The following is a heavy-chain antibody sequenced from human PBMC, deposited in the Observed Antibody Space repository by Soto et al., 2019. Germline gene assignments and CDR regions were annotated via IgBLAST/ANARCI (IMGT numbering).Heavy chain of an antibody. D-gene: IGHD3-10*01. CDR2: IKQDGSEK. J-gene: IGHJ6*02. Sequence: GGSLRLSCAASGFTFSSYWMSWVRQAPGKGLEWVANIKQDGSEKYYVDSVKGRFTISRDNAKNSLYLQMKSLRAEDTAVYYCTKPKYRGVVVNVWGQGTTVTVSS. V-gene: IGHV3-7*03. CDR1: GFTFSSYW. CDR3: TKPKYRGVVVNV.